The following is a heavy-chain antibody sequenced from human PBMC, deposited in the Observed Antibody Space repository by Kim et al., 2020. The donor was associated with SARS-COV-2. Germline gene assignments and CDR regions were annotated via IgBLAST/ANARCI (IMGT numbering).Heavy chain of an antibody. J-gene: IGHJ5*02. D-gene: IGHD1-26*01. CDR3: ARDLGQGFDP. CDR2: KK. V-gene: IGHV3-30-3*01. Sequence: KKYSADTVTGRFTISGDNYKKALYLQMNSLRAEDTAVYYGARDLGQGFDPWGQGTLVTVSS.